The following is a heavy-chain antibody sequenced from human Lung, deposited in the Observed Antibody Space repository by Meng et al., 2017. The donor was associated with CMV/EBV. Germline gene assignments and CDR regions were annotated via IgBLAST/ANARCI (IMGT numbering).Heavy chain of an antibody. CDR3: ARSWDGMDV. Sequence: SCAASGFTFSAYAMNRVRQTPGKGLEWVSSISTTSTYIYYSDSVKGRFTISRDNAKNSLYLQMSSLRAEDTALYYCARSWDGMDVWGHGTTVSVSS. V-gene: IGHV3-21*04. J-gene: IGHJ6*02. CDR1: GFTFSAYA. CDR2: ISTTSTYI. D-gene: IGHD3-16*01.